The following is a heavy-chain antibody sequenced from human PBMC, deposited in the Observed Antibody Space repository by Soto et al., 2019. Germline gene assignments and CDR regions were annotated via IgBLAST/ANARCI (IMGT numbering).Heavy chain of an antibody. D-gene: IGHD3-3*01. CDR2: TYYRSKWYN. CDR3: ARWSLRITIFGVANWFDP. CDR1: GDSVSSNSAA. V-gene: IGHV6-1*01. Sequence: SQTLSLTCAISGDSVSSNSAAWNWIRQSPSRGLEWLGRTYYRSKWYNDYAVSVKSRITINPDTSKNQFSLQLNSVTPEDTAVYYCARWSLRITIFGVANWFDPWGQGTVVTVSS. J-gene: IGHJ5*02.